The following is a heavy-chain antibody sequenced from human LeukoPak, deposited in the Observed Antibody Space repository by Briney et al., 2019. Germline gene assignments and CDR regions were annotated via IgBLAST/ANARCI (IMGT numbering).Heavy chain of an antibody. D-gene: IGHD3-9*01. V-gene: IGHV1-2*02. CDR3: ARVVDDILTGYSSNYFAP. CDR2: INPNSGGT. CDR1: GYTFTGYY. Sequence: GASVKVSCKASGYTFTGYYMHWVRQAPGQGLEWMGWINPNSGGTNYAQKFQGRVTMTRDTSISTAYMELSRLRSDDTAVYYCARVVDDILTGYSSNYFAPWGQGTLVTVSS. J-gene: IGHJ5*02.